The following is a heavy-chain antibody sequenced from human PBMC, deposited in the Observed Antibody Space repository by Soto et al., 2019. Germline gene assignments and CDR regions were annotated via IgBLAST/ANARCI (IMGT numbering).Heavy chain of an antibody. V-gene: IGHV4-39*01. CDR3: ARHKGCSGGSCYSDYFDY. Sequence: SETLSLTCTVSGGSISSSSYYWGWIRQPPGKGLEWIGSIYYSGSTYYNPSLKSRVTISVDTSKNRFSLKLSSVTAADTAVYYCARHKGCSGGSCYSDYFDYWGQGTLVTVSS. D-gene: IGHD2-15*01. CDR2: IYYSGST. J-gene: IGHJ4*02. CDR1: GGSISSSSYY.